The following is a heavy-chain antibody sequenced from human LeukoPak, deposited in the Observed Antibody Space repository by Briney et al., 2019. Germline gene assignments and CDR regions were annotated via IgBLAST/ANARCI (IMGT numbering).Heavy chain of an antibody. CDR2: ISAYNGNT. CDR1: GYTFTSYG. CDR3: ARDGYYYDSSGYYY. V-gene: IGHV1-18*01. Sequence: ASVKVSCKASGYTFTSYGISWVRQAPGQGLEWMEWISAYNGNTNYAQKLQGRVTMTTDTSTSTAYMELRSLRSDDTAVYYCARDGYYYDSSGYYYWGQGTLVTVSS. D-gene: IGHD3-22*01. J-gene: IGHJ4*02.